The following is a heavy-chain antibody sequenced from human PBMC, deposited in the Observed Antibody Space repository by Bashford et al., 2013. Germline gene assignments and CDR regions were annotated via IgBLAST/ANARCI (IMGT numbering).Heavy chain of an antibody. CDR1: EFTFNTYW. V-gene: IGHV3-7*01. CDR2: IKKDGSEK. CDR3: ARHRDRYYYYYGMDV. J-gene: IGHJ6*02. Sequence: GSLRLSCAASEFTFNTYWMSWVRQAPGKGLEWVANIKKDGSEKYYVDSVKGRFTISRDNAKNSLFLQMNSLRAEDTAVYYCARHRDRYYYYYGMDVWGQGTTVTVSS.